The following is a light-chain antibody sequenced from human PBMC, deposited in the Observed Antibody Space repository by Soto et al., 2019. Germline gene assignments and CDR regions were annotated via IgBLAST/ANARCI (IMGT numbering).Light chain of an antibody. V-gene: IGLV1-51*01. CDR1: SSNIGSNY. CDR3: GVWDSSLSAVV. Sequence: QSVLTQPPSVSAAPRQRVTISCSGSSSNIGSNYVSWYHQLPGTAPKLVIYDNDKRPSGIPDRFSGSRSGTSDTLAITGLQTGDEGDYYCGVWDSSLSAVVFGGGTKLTVL. J-gene: IGLJ2*01. CDR2: DND.